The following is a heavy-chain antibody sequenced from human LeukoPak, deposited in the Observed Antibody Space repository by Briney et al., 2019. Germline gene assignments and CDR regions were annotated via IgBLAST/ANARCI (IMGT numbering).Heavy chain of an antibody. CDR2: ISRIGSTI. Sequence: PGGSLRLSCAASGFTFSSYEMNWVRQPPGKGRGWVAFISRIGSTIYYAHSVKGQFTISRDNSKNTLYLQMNSLRAEDTAVYYCAKDPLRVHTAMVFWYWSQGTLVTVSS. CDR1: GFTFSSYE. J-gene: IGHJ4*02. D-gene: IGHD5-18*01. CDR3: AKDPLRVHTAMVFWY. V-gene: IGHV3-48*03.